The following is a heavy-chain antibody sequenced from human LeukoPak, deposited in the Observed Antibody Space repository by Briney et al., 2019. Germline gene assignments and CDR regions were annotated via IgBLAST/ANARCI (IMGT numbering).Heavy chain of an antibody. J-gene: IGHJ4*02. CDR3: TRRGSSAPPGY. CDR2: IHYSGST. Sequence: SETLSLTCTVSGGSISSRSYYWGWIRQPPGKGLEWIGSIHYSGSTYYNPSLKSRVTISVDTSKNQFSLKLSSVTAADTAVYYCTRRGSSAPPGYWGQGILVTVSS. CDR1: GGSISSRSYY. V-gene: IGHV4-39*01. D-gene: IGHD3-16*01.